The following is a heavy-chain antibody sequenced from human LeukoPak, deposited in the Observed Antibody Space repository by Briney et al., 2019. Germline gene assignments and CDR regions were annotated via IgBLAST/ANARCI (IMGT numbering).Heavy chain of an antibody. Sequence: GGSLRLSCAAFGFTFSSYAMHWVRQAPGKGLEWVAVISCDGSNKDYADSVKGRFTISRDNSKNTLYLQMNSLRAEDTAVYYCARVVVTAPSDSWGQGTLVTVCS. J-gene: IGHJ4*02. CDR2: ISCDGSNK. CDR1: GFTFSSYA. V-gene: IGHV3-30-3*01. D-gene: IGHD2-21*02. CDR3: ARVVVTAPSDS.